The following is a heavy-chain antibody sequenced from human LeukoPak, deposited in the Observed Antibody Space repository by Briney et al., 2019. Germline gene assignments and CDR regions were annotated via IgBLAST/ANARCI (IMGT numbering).Heavy chain of an antibody. V-gene: IGHV4-4*07. D-gene: IGHD4/OR15-4a*01. CDR1: SGAISSYY. J-gene: IGHJ3*02. CDR2: IYNSGST. CDR3: AREGMVVTVDAFDM. Sequence: SETLSLTCIVSSGAISSYYWGWLRQPARKGLEWIGRIYNSGSTNYNPSLKSRVTMSVDTSKNQFSLKLSSVTAAETAVYYCAREGMVVTVDAFDMCGEGTMVTVSS.